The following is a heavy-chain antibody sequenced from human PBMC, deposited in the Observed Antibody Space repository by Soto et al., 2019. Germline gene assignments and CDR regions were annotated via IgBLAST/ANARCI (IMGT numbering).Heavy chain of an antibody. CDR1: GYSFTSYW. J-gene: IGHJ6*02. D-gene: IGHD2-2*01. Sequence: PGESLKISCKGSGYSFTSYWIGWVRQMPGKGLEWMGRIDPSDSYTNYSPSFQGHVTISADKSISTAYLQWSSLKASDTAMYYCATLGYCSSTSCYGGLYYGMDVWGQGTTVTVSS. CDR3: ATLGYCSSTSCYGGLYYGMDV. CDR2: IDPSDSYT. V-gene: IGHV5-10-1*01.